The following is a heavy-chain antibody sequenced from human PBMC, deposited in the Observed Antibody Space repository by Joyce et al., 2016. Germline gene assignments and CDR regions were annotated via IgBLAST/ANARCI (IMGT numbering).Heavy chain of an antibody. CDR3: ARGGLWSGYDDIDY. V-gene: IGHV1-2*02. J-gene: IGHJ4*02. Sequence: QVQLVQSGAEVKKPGASVKVSCKTSGCTFTGYYMHWVRQAPGQGLEWMGWSNPNSGGANYAQKCQGRVTMTRDTSISTAYLELSRLRSDDTAVYYCARGGLWSGYDDIDYWGQGTLVTVSS. CDR1: GCTFTGYY. CDR2: SNPNSGGA. D-gene: IGHD3-3*01.